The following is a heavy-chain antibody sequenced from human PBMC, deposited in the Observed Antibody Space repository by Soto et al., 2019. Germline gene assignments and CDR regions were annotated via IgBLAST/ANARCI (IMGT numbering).Heavy chain of an antibody. CDR3: ARLGSIAAAGTPDY. CDR2: ITTSSHT. V-gene: IGHV3-11*03. D-gene: IGHD6-13*01. J-gene: IGHJ4*02. CDR1: GFNFDDFY. Sequence: GGSLRLSCATSGFNFDDFYVTWIRQAPGKGLEWISSITTSSHTNYADSVKGRFTVSRDNAKNSLYLQMNSLRAEDTAVYYCARLGSIAAAGTPDYWGQGTLVTVSS.